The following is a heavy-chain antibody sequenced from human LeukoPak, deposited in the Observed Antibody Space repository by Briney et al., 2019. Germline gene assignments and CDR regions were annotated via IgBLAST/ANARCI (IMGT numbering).Heavy chain of an antibody. Sequence: GGSLRLSCAASGFTFSSNSMNWVRQAPGKGLEWVSYISSSGSTIYYADSVKGRFTISRDNAKNSLYLQMNSLRAEDTAVYYCASHYYDSPIPFDYWGQGTLVTVSS. CDR2: ISSSGSTI. D-gene: IGHD3-22*01. CDR3: ASHYYDSPIPFDY. J-gene: IGHJ4*02. CDR1: GFTFSSNS. V-gene: IGHV3-48*04.